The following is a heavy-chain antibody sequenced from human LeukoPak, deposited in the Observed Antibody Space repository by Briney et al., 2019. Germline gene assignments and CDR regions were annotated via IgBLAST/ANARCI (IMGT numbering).Heavy chain of an antibody. V-gene: IGHV3-64D*06. J-gene: IGHJ4*02. CDR1: GFTFSGYA. CDR2: ISSIGDNT. D-gene: IGHD3-10*01. CDR3: VKIPGSYSIDY. Sequence: PGGSLRLSCSASGFTFSGYAMHWVRQAPGKGLEYVSAISSIGDNTYYADSVKGRFTISRDNSKNPLYLQMSSLRPEDTAVYYCVKIPGSYSIDYWGQGTLVTVSS.